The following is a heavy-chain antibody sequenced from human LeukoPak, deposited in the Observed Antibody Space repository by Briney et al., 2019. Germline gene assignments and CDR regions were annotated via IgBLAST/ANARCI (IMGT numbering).Heavy chain of an antibody. J-gene: IGHJ6*03. CDR1: GFTFSRYS. CDR2: ISSKNVI. Sequence: PGGSLRLSCAASGFTFSRYSMNWVRQAPGKGLEWVSYISSKNVIYYADSVKGRFTISRDNAKNSLYLQMNSLRAGDTAVYYCARPLESYYYMDVWGKGTTVTVSS. V-gene: IGHV3-48*04. D-gene: IGHD3-3*01. CDR3: ARPLESYYYMDV.